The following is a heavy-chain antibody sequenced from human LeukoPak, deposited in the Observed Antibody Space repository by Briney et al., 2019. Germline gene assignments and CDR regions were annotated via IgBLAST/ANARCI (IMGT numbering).Heavy chain of an antibody. CDR1: GFTFSNYA. CDR3: ARDTIFSFWYFDI. CDR2: ISDDGSNK. J-gene: IGHJ2*01. Sequence: GGSLRLSCAASGFTFSNYAMHWVRQAPGKGLEWVAVISDDGSNKSYADSVKGRFTISRDNSKNTLFLQLNSLRAEDTAVYYCARDTIFSFWYFDIWGRGTLVTVSS. V-gene: IGHV3-30-3*01. D-gene: IGHD3-3*01.